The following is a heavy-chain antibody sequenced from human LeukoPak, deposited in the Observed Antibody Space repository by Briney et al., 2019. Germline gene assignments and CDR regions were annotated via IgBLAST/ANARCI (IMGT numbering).Heavy chain of an antibody. Sequence: SDTLSLTCTLSGGPISSYYWRWIRQPAGKGLEWIGRIYTSGSTNYNPSLKSRVTLPVNTSKNQFSLKLSSVTAADAAVYDCAREVVGGYTWAFDYWGQGTLVTVSS. CDR2: IYTSGST. V-gene: IGHV4-4*07. J-gene: IGHJ4*02. CDR1: GGPISSYY. CDR3: AREVVGGYTWAFDY. D-gene: IGHD3-22*01.